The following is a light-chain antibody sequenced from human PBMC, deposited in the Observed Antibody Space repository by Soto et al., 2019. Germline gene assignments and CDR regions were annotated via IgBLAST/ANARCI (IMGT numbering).Light chain of an antibody. CDR3: QQYHSALLT. CDR1: QGVSNY. J-gene: IGKJ3*01. CDR2: AAS. Sequence: DIEMTQSPASLSSSVGDRVTITCRASQGVSNYLAWYQQKPGKVPKLLIYAASTLQSGVPSRFSGSGSGTDFTLTISSLQHEDVATYYYQQYHSALLTFGPGTKVDIK. V-gene: IGKV1-27*01.